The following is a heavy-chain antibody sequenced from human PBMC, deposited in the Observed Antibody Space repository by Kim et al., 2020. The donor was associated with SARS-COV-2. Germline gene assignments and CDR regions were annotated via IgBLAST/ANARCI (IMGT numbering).Heavy chain of an antibody. D-gene: IGHD3-22*01. CDR1: GGSISSSSYY. CDR3: ARLPSQHYYDSSGYWFERDYFDY. Sequence: SETLSLTCTVSGGSISSSSYYWGWIRQPPGKGLEWIGSIYYSGSTYYNPSLKSRVTISVDTSKNQFSLKLSSVTAADTAVYYCARLPSQHYYDSSGYWFERDYFDYWGQGTLVTVSS. V-gene: IGHV4-39*01. CDR2: IYYSGST. J-gene: IGHJ4*02.